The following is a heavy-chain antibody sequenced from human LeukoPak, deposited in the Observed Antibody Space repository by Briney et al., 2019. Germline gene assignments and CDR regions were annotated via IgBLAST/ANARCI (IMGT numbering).Heavy chain of an antibody. D-gene: IGHD6-13*01. Sequence: GETLKISCKGSGYSFTSYWIGWVRQMPGKGLEWMGIIYPGDSDTRYSPSFQGQVTISADKSISTAYLQWSSLKASDTAMYYCARLQAATLDAFDIWGQGTMVTVSS. CDR2: IYPGDSDT. CDR3: ARLQAATLDAFDI. V-gene: IGHV5-51*01. CDR1: GYSFTSYW. J-gene: IGHJ3*02.